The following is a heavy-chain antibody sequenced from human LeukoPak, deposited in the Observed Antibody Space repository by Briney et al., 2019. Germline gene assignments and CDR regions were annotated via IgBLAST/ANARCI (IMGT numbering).Heavy chain of an antibody. Sequence: GGSLRLSCAASGFTFSSYSMNWVRQAPGKGLEWVSSISSSSSYIYYADSVKGRFTISRDNAKNSLYLQMNSLRAEDTAVYYCARAGIAAYYYYMDVWGKGTTVTISS. CDR1: GFTFSSYS. D-gene: IGHD6-25*01. V-gene: IGHV3-21*01. CDR2: ISSSSSYI. CDR3: ARAGIAAYYYYMDV. J-gene: IGHJ6*03.